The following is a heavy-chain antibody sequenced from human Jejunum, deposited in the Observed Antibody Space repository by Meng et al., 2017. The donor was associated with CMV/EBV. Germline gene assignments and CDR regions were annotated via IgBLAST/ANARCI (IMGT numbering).Heavy chain of an antibody. D-gene: IGHD5-12*01. Sequence: VLLVVSGLQLMKLGPSVTVFSSPSASTFSSYAIIWGGPHPGQGPVWLVGFNPHTLNPTNDQGISGRIVFFIATSATTAYLQINSLRADDAAVDYCSRDTGHNGSSLHDYWGQGTLVTVSS. CDR3: SRDTGHNGSSLHDY. CDR1: ASTFSSYA. CDR2: FNPHTLNP. J-gene: IGHJ4*02. V-gene: IGHV7-4-1*02.